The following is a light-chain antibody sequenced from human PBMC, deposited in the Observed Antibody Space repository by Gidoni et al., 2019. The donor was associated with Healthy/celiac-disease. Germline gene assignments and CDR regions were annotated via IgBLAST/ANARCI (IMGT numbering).Light chain of an antibody. J-gene: IGLJ3*02. CDR3: QSADSSGTHWV. CDR1: ALPKQY. V-gene: IGLV3-25*03. Sequence: SYELTQPPSVSVSPGQTARITCSGDALPKQYAYCYQQKPGQAPVLVIYKDSERPSGTPERFSGSSSGKTVTLTISGVQAEDEADYYCQSADSSGTHWVFGGGTKLTVL. CDR2: KDS.